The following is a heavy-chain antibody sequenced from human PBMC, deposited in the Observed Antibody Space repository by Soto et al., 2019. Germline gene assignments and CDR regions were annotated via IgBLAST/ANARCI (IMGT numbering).Heavy chain of an antibody. CDR1: GYTFTSYY. CDR3: ARVYPSDTRYGYVGNNWFDP. V-gene: IGHV1-46*03. D-gene: IGHD5-18*01. J-gene: IGHJ5*02. CDR2: INPSGGST. Sequence: ASVKVSCKASGYTFTSYYMHWVRQAPGQGLEWMGIINPSGGSTSYAQKFQGRVTMARDTSTSTVYMELSSLRSEDTAVYYCARVYPSDTRYGYVGNNWFDPWGQGTLVTVSS.